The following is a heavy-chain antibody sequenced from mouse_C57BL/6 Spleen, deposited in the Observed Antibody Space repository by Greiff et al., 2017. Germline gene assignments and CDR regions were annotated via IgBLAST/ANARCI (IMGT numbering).Heavy chain of an antibody. D-gene: IGHD2-12*01. CDR2: ISDGGSYT. Sequence: EVKVVESGGGLVKPGGSLKLSCAASGFTFSSSAMSLVRLTPEKRLALVATISDGGSYTYYPDNVKGRFTISRDNAKNNLYLQMSHLKSEDTAMYYCARDLLLSFAYWGQGTLVTVSA. V-gene: IGHV5-4*01. CDR1: GFTFSSSA. CDR3: ARDLLLSFAY. J-gene: IGHJ3*01.